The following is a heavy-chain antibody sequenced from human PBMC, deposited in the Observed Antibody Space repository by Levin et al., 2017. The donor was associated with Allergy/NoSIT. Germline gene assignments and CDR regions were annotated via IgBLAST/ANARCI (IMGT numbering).Heavy chain of an antibody. V-gene: IGHV1-8*01. CDR1: GYTFTSYD. Sequence: GASVKVSCKASGYTFTSYDISWVRQATGQGLEWMGWMNPNSGNTDYAQKFQGRVTMTRNTSISTAYMELSSLRSEDTAVYYCARTYDFWSGSQVDYWGQGTLVTVSS. CDR3: ARTYDFWSGSQVDY. J-gene: IGHJ4*02. D-gene: IGHD3-3*01. CDR2: MNPNSGNT.